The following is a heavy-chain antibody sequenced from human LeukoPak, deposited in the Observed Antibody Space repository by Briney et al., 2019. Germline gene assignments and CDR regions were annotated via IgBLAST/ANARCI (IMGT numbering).Heavy chain of an antibody. V-gene: IGHV4-61*02. CDR3: ARWSSGSTFGDY. J-gene: IGHJ4*02. CDR2: IYTSGST. D-gene: IGHD1-26*01. CDR1: GGSISSGSYY. Sequence: SETLSLTCTVSGGSISSGSYYWSWIRQPAGKGLEWIGRIYTSGSTNYNPSLKSRVTISVDTSKNQFSLKLSSVTAADTAVYYCARWSSGSTFGDYWGQGTLVIVSS.